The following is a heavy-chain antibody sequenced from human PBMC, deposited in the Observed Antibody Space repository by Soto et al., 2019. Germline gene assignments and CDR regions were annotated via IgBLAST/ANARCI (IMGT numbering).Heavy chain of an antibody. CDR2: INAGNGNT. V-gene: IGHV1-3*01. Sequence: ASVKVSCKASGYTLTSYAMHWVRQAPGQRLEWMGWINAGNGNTKYSQKFQGRVTITRDTSASTAYMELSSLRSEDTAVYYCARDLGYSSSWYLFYNWFDPWGQGTLVTVSS. CDR1: GYTLTSYA. J-gene: IGHJ5*02. D-gene: IGHD6-13*01. CDR3: ARDLGYSSSWYLFYNWFDP.